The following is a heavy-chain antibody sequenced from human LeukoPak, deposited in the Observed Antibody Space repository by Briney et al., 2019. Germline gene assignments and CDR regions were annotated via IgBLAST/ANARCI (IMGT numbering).Heavy chain of an antibody. CDR3: ARGPTGPSDV. V-gene: IGHV4-34*01. CDR2: INHSGST. J-gene: IGHJ6*04. Sequence: NASETLSFPCAVYGGSFSGYYWSWIRQPPGKGLEWIGEINHSGSTNYNPSLKSRVTISVVTSKNQFSLKLSSVTAADTAVYYCARGPTGPSDVWGNGTTVTVSS. CDR1: GGSFSGYY.